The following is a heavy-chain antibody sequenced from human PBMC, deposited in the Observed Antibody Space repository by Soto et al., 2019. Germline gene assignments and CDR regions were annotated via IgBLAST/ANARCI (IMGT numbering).Heavy chain of an antibody. D-gene: IGHD3-22*01. CDR2: IDHSGST. J-gene: IGHJ6*02. CDR1: CGSFSAYY. Sequence: SETLSLTCAVYCGSFSAYYWSWIRQPPGKGLEWIGEIDHSGSTNYNLSLESRVTISVDTSKNQFSLKVSSVTAADTAVYHCARTDRAIFYGMDVWGQGTTVTVSS. CDR3: ARTDRAIFYGMDV. V-gene: IGHV4-34*01.